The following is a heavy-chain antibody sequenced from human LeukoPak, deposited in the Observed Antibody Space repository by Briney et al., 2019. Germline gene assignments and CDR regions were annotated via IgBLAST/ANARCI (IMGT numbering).Heavy chain of an antibody. CDR2: VNPNSGHT. Sequence: ASVKVSCKASEYTFTSYDINWLRQATGRGLAWMGWVNPNSGHTGYAQKFQGRVTMTRNTYISTAYMELSSLTSEDTAVYYCARGAPGSYCSGGSCPYLDYWGQGTLVSVSS. D-gene: IGHD2-15*01. J-gene: IGHJ4*02. CDR3: ARGAPGSYCSGGSCPYLDY. CDR1: EYTFTSYD. V-gene: IGHV1-8*01.